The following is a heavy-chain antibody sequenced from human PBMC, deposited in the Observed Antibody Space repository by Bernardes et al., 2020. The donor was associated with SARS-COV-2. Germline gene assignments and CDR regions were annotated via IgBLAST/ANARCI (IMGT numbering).Heavy chain of an antibody. J-gene: IGHJ6*02. Sequence: GGSLRLSCAASGFTFSSYWMSWVRQAPGKGLEWVANIKQDGSEKYYVDSVKGRFTISRDNAKNSLYLQMNSLRAEDTAVYYCAREVYLGRDWDDGMDVWGQGTTVTVSS. CDR1: GFTFSSYW. CDR3: AREVYLGRDWDDGMDV. CDR2: IKQDGSEK. D-gene: IGHD2-2*02. V-gene: IGHV3-7*01.